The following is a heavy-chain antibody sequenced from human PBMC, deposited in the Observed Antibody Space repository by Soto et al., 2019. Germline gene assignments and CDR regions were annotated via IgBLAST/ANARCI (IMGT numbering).Heavy chain of an antibody. D-gene: IGHD3-3*01. CDR3: ARDGVGTSVFFGYLDY. J-gene: IGHJ4*02. CDR2: IYSGGST. V-gene: IGHV3-66*01. CDR1: GFTVSSNY. Sequence: PGGSLRLSCAASGFTVSSNYMSWVRQAPGKGLECVSVIYSGGSTYCADSVKGRFTISRDNSKNTLYLQMDSLRAEDTAVYYCARDGVGTSVFFGYLDYWGQGALVTVSS.